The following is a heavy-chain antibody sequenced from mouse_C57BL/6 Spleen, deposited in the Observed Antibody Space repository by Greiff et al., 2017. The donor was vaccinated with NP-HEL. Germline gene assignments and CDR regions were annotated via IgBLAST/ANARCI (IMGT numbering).Heavy chain of an antibody. J-gene: IGHJ2*01. Sequence: QVQLQQPGAELVKPGASVKLSCKASGYTFTSYWMHWVKQRPGRGLEWIGRIDPNSGGTKYNGQFKTKATLTVDNPSTTAYMQLSSLTSQASAVYYCARWDYFVCSPFDYWGQGTTLTVSS. V-gene: IGHV1-72*01. CDR1: GYTFTSYW. CDR3: ARWDYFVCSPFDY. D-gene: IGHD1-1*01. CDR2: IDPNSGGT.